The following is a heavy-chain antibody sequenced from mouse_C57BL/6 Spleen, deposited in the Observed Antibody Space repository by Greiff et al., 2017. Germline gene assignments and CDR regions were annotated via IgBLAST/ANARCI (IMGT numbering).Heavy chain of an antibody. D-gene: IGHD1-1*01. Sequence: QVQLQQPGAELVKPGASVKLSCKASGYTFTSYWMQWVKQRPGQGLEWIGEIDPSDSYTNYNQKFKGKATLTVDTSSNTAYMQLSSLTSEDSAVYYCARRYYGSSLSPYFDYWGQGTTLTVSS. CDR2: IDPSDSYT. V-gene: IGHV1-50*01. J-gene: IGHJ2*01. CDR1: GYTFTSYW. CDR3: ARRYYGSSLSPYFDY.